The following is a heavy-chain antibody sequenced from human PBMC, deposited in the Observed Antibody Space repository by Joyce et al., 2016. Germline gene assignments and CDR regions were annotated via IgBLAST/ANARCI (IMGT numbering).Heavy chain of an antibody. J-gene: IGHJ4*02. CDR2: INNSGVT. Sequence: QVQLQQWGAGLLKPSETLSLTCAVSGGPFRGFFWTWVRQPPGKGLEWIGDINNSGVTKYNTSLKTRVTFSVDTSKNQFSLKLTSLSAADTAVYYCARSQWLAPLMYWGQGTPVTVSS. CDR3: ARSQWLAPLMY. V-gene: IGHV4-34*01. CDR1: GGPFRGFF. D-gene: IGHD6-19*01.